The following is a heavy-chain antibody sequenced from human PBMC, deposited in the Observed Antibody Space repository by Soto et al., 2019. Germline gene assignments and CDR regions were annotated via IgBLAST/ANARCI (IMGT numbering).Heavy chain of an antibody. CDR2: ISYDGSNK. J-gene: IGHJ4*02. CDR3: AKDASHGYNGYY. V-gene: IGHV3-30*18. Sequence: PGGSLRLSCAASGFTFSSYGMHWVRQAPGKGLEWVAVISYDGSNKYYADSVKGRFTISRDNSKNTLYLQMNSLRAEDTAVYYCAKDASHGYNGYYWGQGTLVTVSS. CDR1: GFTFSSYG. D-gene: IGHD5-12*01.